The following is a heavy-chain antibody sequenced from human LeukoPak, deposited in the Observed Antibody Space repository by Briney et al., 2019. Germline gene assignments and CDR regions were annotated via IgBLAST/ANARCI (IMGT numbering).Heavy chain of an antibody. CDR1: GGTFSSYA. J-gene: IGHJ4*02. CDR3: ARVRPWELQGGYFDY. CDR2: IIPIFGTA. D-gene: IGHD1-26*01. Sequence: SVKVSCKASGGTFSSYAISWVRQAPGQGLEWMGGIIPIFGTANYAQKFQGRVTITTDESTSTAYMGLSSLRSEDTAVYYCARVRPWELQGGYFDYWGQGTLVTVSS. V-gene: IGHV1-69*05.